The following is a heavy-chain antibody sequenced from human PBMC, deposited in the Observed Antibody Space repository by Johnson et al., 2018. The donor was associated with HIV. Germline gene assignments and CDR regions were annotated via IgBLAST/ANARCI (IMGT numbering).Heavy chain of an antibody. CDR3: VRQHYYDRSGQGGGLDI. V-gene: IGHV3-30*03. CDR1: GFTFSAYG. Sequence: QVQLVESGGDLVQPGRSLRLSCAASGFTFSAYGIHWVRQAPGKGLEWVAVISYDGSENNYADSVKGRFTISRDNAKNSLYLQMNSLRAEDTALYYCVRQHYYDRSGQGGGLDIWGQGTMVTVSS. D-gene: IGHD3-22*01. CDR2: ISYDGSEN. J-gene: IGHJ3*02.